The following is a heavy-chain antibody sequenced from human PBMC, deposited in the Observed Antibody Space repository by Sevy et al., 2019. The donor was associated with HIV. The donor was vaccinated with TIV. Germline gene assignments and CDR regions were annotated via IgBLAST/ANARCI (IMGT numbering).Heavy chain of an antibody. D-gene: IGHD3-16*01. J-gene: IGHJ4*02. CDR2: IKEDGSDK. V-gene: IGHV3-7*01. CDR3: VKGRGGY. CDR1: GLTFSNSW. Sequence: EGSLRLSCAASGLTFSNSWMGWVRQAPGKGLEWVATIKEDGSDKYYVDSVKGRFIVSRDNTKNSVFLQMNSLRDEDTAVYYCVKGRGGYWGQGALVTVSS.